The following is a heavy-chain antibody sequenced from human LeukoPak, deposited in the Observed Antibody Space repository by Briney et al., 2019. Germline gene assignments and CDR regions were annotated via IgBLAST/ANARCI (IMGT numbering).Heavy chain of an antibody. CDR3: AREGGSWGSYWFDP. CDR1: GGTFSSYA. J-gene: IGHJ5*02. Sequence: EASVKVSCKASGGTFSSYAISWVRQAPGQGLEWMGGIIPIFGTANYAQKFQGRVTITTDESTSTAYMELSSLRSEDTAVYYCAREGGSWGSYWFDPWGQGTLVTVSS. CDR2: IIPIFGTA. V-gene: IGHV1-69*05. D-gene: IGHD1-26*01.